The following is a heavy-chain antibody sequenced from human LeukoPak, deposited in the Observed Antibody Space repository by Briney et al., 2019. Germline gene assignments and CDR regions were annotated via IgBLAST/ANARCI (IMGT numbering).Heavy chain of an antibody. CDR1: GFTFSSYA. J-gene: IGHJ4*02. Sequence: GGSLRLSCAASGFTFSSYAMSWVRQAPGKGLEWVSAISGSGGSTYYADSVKGRFTISRDNSKNTLYLQMNSLRAEDTAVYYCARVPSTQWLVYYFDYWGQGTLVTVSS. CDR3: ARVPSTQWLVYYFDY. V-gene: IGHV3-23*01. CDR2: ISGSGGST. D-gene: IGHD6-19*01.